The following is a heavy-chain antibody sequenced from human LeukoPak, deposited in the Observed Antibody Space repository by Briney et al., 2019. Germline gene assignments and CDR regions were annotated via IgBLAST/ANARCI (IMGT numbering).Heavy chain of an antibody. V-gene: IGHV3-7*01. D-gene: IGHD3-22*01. Sequence: GGSLRLSCAASGFTFSSYWMSWVRQAPGKGLEWVANIKQDGSEKYYVDSVKGRFTISRDNAKNSLYLQINSLRAEDTAVYYCARGKYYHDSSGYFYFDYWGQGTLVTVSS. CDR2: IKQDGSEK. CDR1: GFTFSSYW. J-gene: IGHJ4*02. CDR3: ARGKYYHDSSGYFYFDY.